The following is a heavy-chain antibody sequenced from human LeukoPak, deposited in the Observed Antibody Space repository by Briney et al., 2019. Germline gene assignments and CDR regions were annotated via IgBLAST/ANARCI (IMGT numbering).Heavy chain of an antibody. CDR2: ISGSGGST. D-gene: IGHD3-22*01. J-gene: IGHJ6*03. CDR3: AKDPYSSGYYPLFKFSYYMDV. CDR1: GFTFSSYG. Sequence: GGTLRLSCAASGFTFSSYGMSWVRQAPGKGLEWVSAISGSGGSTYYADSVKGRFTISRDNSKNTLYLQMNSLRAEDTAVYYCAKDPYSSGYYPLFKFSYYMDVWGKGTTVTISS. V-gene: IGHV3-23*01.